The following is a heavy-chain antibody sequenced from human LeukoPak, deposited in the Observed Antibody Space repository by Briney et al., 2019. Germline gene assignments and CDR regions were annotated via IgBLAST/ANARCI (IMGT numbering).Heavy chain of an antibody. Sequence: SETLSLTCTVSGGSISSYYWSWIRQPPGRGLEWLGYIYYSGYTNYNPSLKSRVTISVDTSKNQFSLKLSSVTAADTAVYYCARTTTVRGTYYTDVWGKGTTVTISS. CDR1: GGSISSYY. J-gene: IGHJ6*03. V-gene: IGHV4-59*01. CDR2: IYYSGYT. D-gene: IGHD3-10*01. CDR3: ARTTTVRGTYYTDV.